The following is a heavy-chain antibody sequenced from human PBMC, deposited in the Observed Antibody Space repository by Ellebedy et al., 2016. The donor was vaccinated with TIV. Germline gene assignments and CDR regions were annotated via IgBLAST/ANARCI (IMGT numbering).Heavy chain of an antibody. V-gene: IGHV3-43*02. Sequence: GESLKISCVASGFTFDDYAMHWVRQVPGKGLQWVSLISGDGDTTQYADSVRGRFIISRDNSKKSLYLQMNSLGAEDAAFYYCARSAELWFDYWGQGALVAVSS. CDR3: ARSAELWFDY. CDR2: ISGDGDTT. D-gene: IGHD3-16*01. CDR1: GFTFDDYA. J-gene: IGHJ4*02.